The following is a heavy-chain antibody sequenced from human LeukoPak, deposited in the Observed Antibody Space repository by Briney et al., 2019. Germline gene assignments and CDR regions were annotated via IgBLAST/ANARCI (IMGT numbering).Heavy chain of an antibody. J-gene: IGHJ3*02. D-gene: IGHD5-18*01. CDR2: VRDNGEN. Sequence: SETLSLTCTVSGGSINAYYWSWIRQPPGKGLEWIAYVRDNGENNYNPSLKDRVAISVDTANNQISLRLNFVTAADTAIYYCARQPANTAAFDIWGLGTMVTASS. V-gene: IGHV4-59*08. CDR3: ARQPANTAAFDI. CDR1: GGSINAYY.